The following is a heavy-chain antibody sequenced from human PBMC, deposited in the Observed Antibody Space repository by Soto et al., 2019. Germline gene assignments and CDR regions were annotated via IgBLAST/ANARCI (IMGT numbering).Heavy chain of an antibody. J-gene: IGHJ4*02. CDR3: ARGRDGYCSGGSCEYFDY. CDR1: GGSFSGYY. V-gene: IGHV4-34*01. Sequence: QVQLQQWGAGLLKPSETLSLTCAVYGGSFSGYYWSWIRQPPGNGLEWIGEINHSGSTNYNPSLKSRVTISVDTSKNQFSLKLSSVTAADTAVYYCARGRDGYCSGGSCEYFDYWGQGTLVTVSS. CDR2: INHSGST. D-gene: IGHD2-15*01.